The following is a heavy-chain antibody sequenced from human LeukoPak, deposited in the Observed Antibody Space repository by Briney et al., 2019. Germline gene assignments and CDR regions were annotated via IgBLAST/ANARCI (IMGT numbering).Heavy chain of an antibody. CDR2: INPSGGST. CDR3: ARGPNQPWLQLTWFDP. J-gene: IGHJ5*02. CDR1: GYTFTSYG. D-gene: IGHD5-24*01. V-gene: IGHV1-46*01. Sequence: ASVKVSCKASGYTFTSYGISWVRQAPGQGLEWMGIINPSGGSTSYAQKFQGRVTMTRDTSTSTVYMELSSLRSEDTAVYYCARGPNQPWLQLTWFDPWGQGTLVTVSS.